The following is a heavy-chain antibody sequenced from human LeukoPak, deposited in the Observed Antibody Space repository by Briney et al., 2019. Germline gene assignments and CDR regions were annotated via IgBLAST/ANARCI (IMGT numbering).Heavy chain of an antibody. J-gene: IGHJ4*02. V-gene: IGHV1-2*02. Sequence: ASVKVSCKASGYTFTGYYIHWVRQAPGQGLEWMGWINPNSGGTNYAQKFQGRVTMTRDTSISTAYMELSRLRPDDTAVYYCARPLVGALNYWGQGTLVTVSS. CDR1: GYTFTGYY. D-gene: IGHD1-26*01. CDR3: ARPLVGALNY. CDR2: INPNSGGT.